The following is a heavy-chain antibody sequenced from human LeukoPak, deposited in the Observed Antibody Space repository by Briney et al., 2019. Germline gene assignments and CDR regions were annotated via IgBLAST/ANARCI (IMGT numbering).Heavy chain of an antibody. Sequence: GGSLRLSCATSGFTLGVFSMNWVRQAPGKGLECISSISSSSSYINYADSVKGRFTISRDNAKNSLYLQMNSLRAEGTAVYYCARDSDCSSTSCYPRWFDPWGQGTLVTVSS. J-gene: IGHJ5*02. D-gene: IGHD2-2*01. V-gene: IGHV3-21*01. CDR3: ARDSDCSSTSCYPRWFDP. CDR1: GFTLGVFS. CDR2: ISSSSSYI.